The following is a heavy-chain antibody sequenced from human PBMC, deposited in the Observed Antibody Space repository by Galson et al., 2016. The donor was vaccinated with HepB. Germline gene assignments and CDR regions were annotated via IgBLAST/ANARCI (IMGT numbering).Heavy chain of an antibody. CDR3: ARGKFAPGFDH. V-gene: IGHV6-1*01. D-gene: IGHD1-1*01. CDR1: GNSVSSDTTA. Sequence: AISGNSVSSDTTAWNWIRQSPSRGLEWLGRTYYGSQWHYDYAVSLRSRITVNPDTSTNHFSLQLNSVTPEDTAVYYCARGKFAPGFDHWGQGTLVTVSS. CDR2: TYYGSQWHY. J-gene: IGHJ4*02.